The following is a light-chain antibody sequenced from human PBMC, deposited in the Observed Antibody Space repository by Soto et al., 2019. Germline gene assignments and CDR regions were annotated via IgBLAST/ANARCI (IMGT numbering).Light chain of an antibody. Sequence: EIVLTQAPATLSLSPGERATLSCSASQSVNSYLAWYQQKPGQAPRLLIYDASNRATGNPARFSGSGSGTDFTLPISRLEPEDFAVDYCQRRRNWPLTFGPGTKVDL. CDR2: DAS. CDR3: QRRRNWPLT. CDR1: QSVNSY. V-gene: IGKV3-11*01. J-gene: IGKJ3*01.